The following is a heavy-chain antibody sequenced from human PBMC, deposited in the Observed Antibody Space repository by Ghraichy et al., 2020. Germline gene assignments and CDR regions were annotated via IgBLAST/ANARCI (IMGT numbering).Heavy chain of an antibody. D-gene: IGHD4-11*01. J-gene: IGHJ4*02. CDR2: IYYSGST. CDR1: GGSISSGGYY. Sequence: SETLSLTCTVSGGSISSGGYYWSWIRQHPGKGLEWIGYIYYSGSTYYNPSLKSRVTISVDTSKNQFSLKLSSVTAADTAVYYCAREYSNSHFDYWGQGTLVTVSS. V-gene: IGHV4-31*03. CDR3: AREYSNSHFDY.